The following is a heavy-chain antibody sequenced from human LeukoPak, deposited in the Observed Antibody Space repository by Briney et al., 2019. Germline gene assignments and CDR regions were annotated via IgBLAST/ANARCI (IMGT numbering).Heavy chain of an antibody. J-gene: IGHJ4*02. CDR2: ISSDGSNI. D-gene: IGHD3-16*01. Sequence: GGSLRLSCAASGFSFSRYWMHWVRQAPEKGLVWVSRISSDGSNIIYADSVKGRFTISRDNAKNTLYLEMNSLRVEDTAAYYCARDWGGYGPTSHDYWGQGTLVTVSS. CDR3: ARDWGGYGPTSHDY. V-gene: IGHV3-74*01. CDR1: GFSFSRYW.